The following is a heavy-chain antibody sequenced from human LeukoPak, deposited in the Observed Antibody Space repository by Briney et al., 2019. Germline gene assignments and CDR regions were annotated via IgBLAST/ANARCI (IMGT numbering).Heavy chain of an antibody. CDR2: ISGSSYT. V-gene: IGHV3-21*05. Sequence: PGGSLRLSCSASGFTFSNYAMHWVRQAPGKGLEWVSYISGSSYTNYADSVKGRFTISRDNAKNSLYLQMNSLRAEDTAVYYCAGDIPQRGYNYGYDYWGQGTLVTVSS. CDR1: GFTFSNYA. CDR3: AGDIPQRGYNYGYDY. J-gene: IGHJ4*02. D-gene: IGHD5-18*01.